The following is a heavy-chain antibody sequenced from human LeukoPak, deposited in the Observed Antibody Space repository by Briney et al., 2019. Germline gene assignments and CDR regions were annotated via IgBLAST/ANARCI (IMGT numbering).Heavy chain of an antibody. CDR2: IYHSGST. CDR1: GYSISSGYY. CDR3: ASSMGAYSAFDI. J-gene: IGHJ3*02. D-gene: IGHD1-26*01. V-gene: IGHV4-38-2*02. Sequence: SETPSLTCTVSGYSISSGYYWGWIRQPPEQGLEWIGSIYHSGSTYYNPSLKSRVTISVDTSKNQFSLKLSSVTAADTAVYYCASSMGAYSAFDIWGQGTMVTVSS.